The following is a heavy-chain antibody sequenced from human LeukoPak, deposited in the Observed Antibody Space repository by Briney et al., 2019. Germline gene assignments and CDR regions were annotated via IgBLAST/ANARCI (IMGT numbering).Heavy chain of an antibody. J-gene: IGHJ4*02. Sequence: GGSLRLSCAASGFTFNKYAMNWVRQAPGRGLEWVSALSGSGGSTYYADSVKGRFTISRDNSKNTLYLQMNSLRAEDTAVYYCARALWFGETFPAYWGQGTLVTVSS. V-gene: IGHV3-23*01. CDR1: GFTFNKYA. CDR2: LSGSGGST. D-gene: IGHD3-10*01. CDR3: ARALWFGETFPAY.